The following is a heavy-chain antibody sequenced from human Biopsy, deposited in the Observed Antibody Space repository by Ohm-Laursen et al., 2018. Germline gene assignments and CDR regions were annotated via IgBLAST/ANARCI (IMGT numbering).Heavy chain of an antibody. CDR1: GGSFTGHY. CDR2: ISCTGYT. J-gene: IGHJ4*02. V-gene: IGHV4-59*11. D-gene: IGHD4-23*01. CDR3: ARGSNDSGGLYFPR. Sequence: SETLSLTCTVSGGSFTGHYWSWIRQPPGKGLEWIGHISCTGYTSYNASLKSRATISVDTSRNHFSLRLSSLTAADTAVYYCARGSNDSGGLYFPRWGQGTLLTVSS.